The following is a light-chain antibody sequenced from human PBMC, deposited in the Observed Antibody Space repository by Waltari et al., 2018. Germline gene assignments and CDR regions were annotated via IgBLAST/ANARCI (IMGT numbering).Light chain of an antibody. V-gene: IGLV3-27*01. CDR1: VLGRKY. Sequence: SYELTQPSSVSVSPGQTARITCSGDVLGRKYARWFQQKPGQAPVLVIYKDSERPSGIPERFSGTSSATTVTLTINGAQVEDEADYYCYAATDNNRVFGGGTKLIVL. CDR2: KDS. J-gene: IGLJ3*02. CDR3: YAATDNNRV.